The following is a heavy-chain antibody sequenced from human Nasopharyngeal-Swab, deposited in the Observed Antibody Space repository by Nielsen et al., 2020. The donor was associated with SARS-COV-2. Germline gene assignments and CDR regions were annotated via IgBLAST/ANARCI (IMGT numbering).Heavy chain of an antibody. CDR1: GFTFSDYW. J-gene: IGHJ4*02. CDR2: INPAGSTT. CDR3: TRAGSYRFDY. V-gene: IGHV3-74*01. D-gene: IGHD1-26*01. Sequence: GESLKISCAPSGFTFSDYWMHWVRQAPGKGLVWVSRINPAGSTTDYEDSVRGRFTISRDNAKNTLYLQMNSLTVEDSAVYFCTRAGSYRFDYWGQGTLATVSS.